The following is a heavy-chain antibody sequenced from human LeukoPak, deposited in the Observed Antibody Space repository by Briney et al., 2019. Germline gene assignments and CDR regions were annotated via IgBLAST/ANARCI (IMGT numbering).Heavy chain of an antibody. D-gene: IGHD3-10*01. CDR2: MNPNSGNT. CDR1: GYTFTSYD. V-gene: IGHV1-8*01. J-gene: IGHJ4*02. CDR3: GRTPEWFGAPNDAY. Sequence: ASVKVSCKASGYTFTSYDINWVRQATGQGLEWMGWMNPNSGNTGYAQKFQGRVTMTRNTSISTAYMELSSLRSEDTAVYYCGRTPEWFGAPNDAYWAQGTRVTVSS.